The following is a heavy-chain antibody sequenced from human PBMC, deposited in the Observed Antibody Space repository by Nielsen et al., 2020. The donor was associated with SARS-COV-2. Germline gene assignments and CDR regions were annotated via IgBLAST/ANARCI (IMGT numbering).Heavy chain of an antibody. Sequence: GESLKISCAASGFTFTNYGIHWVRQAPGKGLEWVAVISYDGSNKYYADSVKGRFTISRDNSKNTLYLQMNSLRAEDTAVYYCARSSDYDILTGLYGMDVWGQGTTVTVSS. CDR2: ISYDGSNK. CDR1: GFTFTNYG. CDR3: ARSSDYDILTGLYGMDV. V-gene: IGHV3-30*19. D-gene: IGHD3-9*01. J-gene: IGHJ6*02.